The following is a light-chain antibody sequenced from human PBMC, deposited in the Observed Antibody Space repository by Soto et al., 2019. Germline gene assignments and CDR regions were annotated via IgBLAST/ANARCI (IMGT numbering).Light chain of an antibody. J-gene: IGKJ2*01. V-gene: IGKV3-15*01. CDR1: QSVSSN. CDR2: GAS. Sequence: EIVMTQSPATLSVSPGERATLSCRASQSVSSNLAWYQQKPGQAPRLPIYGASNRATGIPARFSGSGSGTEFTLTISSLQSEDFAVYYCQQYNNWPPYTLGQGTKLEIK. CDR3: QQYNNWPPYT.